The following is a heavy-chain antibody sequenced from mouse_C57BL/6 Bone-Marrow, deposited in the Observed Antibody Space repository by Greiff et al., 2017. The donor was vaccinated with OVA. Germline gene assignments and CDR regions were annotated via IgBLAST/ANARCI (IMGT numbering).Heavy chain of an antibody. V-gene: IGHV14-4*01. CDR3: TTRITTVPYYFDY. J-gene: IGHJ2*01. D-gene: IGHD1-1*01. CDR2: IDPENGDT. Sequence: VQLQQSGAELVRPGASVKLSCTASGFNIKDDYMHWVKQRPEQGLEWIGWIDPENGDTEYASKFQGKATITADTSSNTAYLQLSSLTSEDTAVYYCTTRITTVPYYFDYWGQGTTLTVSS. CDR1: GFNIKDDY.